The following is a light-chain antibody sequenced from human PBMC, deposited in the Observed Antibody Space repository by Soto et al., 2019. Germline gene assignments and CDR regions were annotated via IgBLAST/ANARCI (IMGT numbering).Light chain of an antibody. V-gene: IGLV2-8*01. CDR2: EVN. CDR3: LSYADSNNFA. J-gene: IGLJ1*01. Sequence: QGSVTQPHYVSGSPGQSFTISCTGTISDVGSYNRVSWYQVKPGKAPKLIIYEVNRRPEGAPYRFSGSKSGNTASLTVSGLQAEDEGDYYRLSYADSNNFAFGSGTKVTVL. CDR1: ISDVGSYNR.